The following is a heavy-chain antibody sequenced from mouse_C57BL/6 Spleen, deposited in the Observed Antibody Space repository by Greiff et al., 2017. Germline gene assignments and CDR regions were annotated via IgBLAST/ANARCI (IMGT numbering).Heavy chain of an antibody. J-gene: IGHJ4*01. D-gene: IGHD1-1*01. Sequence: LVESGAELVRPGASVTLSCKASGYTFTDYEMHWVKQTPVHGLEWIGAIDPETGGTAYNQKFKGKAILTADKSSSTAYMELRSLTSEDSAVXYFLITTVVAPYAMDYWGQGTSVTVSS. CDR2: IDPETGGT. CDR1: GYTFTDYE. CDR3: LITTVVAPYAMDY. V-gene: IGHV1-15*01.